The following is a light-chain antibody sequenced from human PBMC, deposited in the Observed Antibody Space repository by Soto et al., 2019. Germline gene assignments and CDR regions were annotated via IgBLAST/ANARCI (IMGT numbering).Light chain of an antibody. CDR1: QSVSTNY. CDR3: QQYGSSPS. J-gene: IGKJ4*01. V-gene: IGKV3D-20*01. Sequence: EIALTQSPATLSLSPGERATVSCGATQSVSTNYLAWYPQKPGLAPRLLIYDASSRATGISDRFSGSGCGTDFTLTISRLWPEDFAVYYCQQYGSSPSFGGGIKVDI. CDR2: DAS.